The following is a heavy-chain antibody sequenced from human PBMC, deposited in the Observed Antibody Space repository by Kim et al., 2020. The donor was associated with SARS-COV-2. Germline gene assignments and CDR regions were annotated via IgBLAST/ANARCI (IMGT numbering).Heavy chain of an antibody. V-gene: IGHV3-48*03. D-gene: IGHD1-26*01. CDR2: ISSSGSAI. CDR3: ARCGGWEYSGSYCYFDL. CDR1: GFTFSNHE. Sequence: GGSLRLSCEASGFTFSNHEVNWVRQAPGKGLEWIAYISSSGSAIYYADSVKGRYTISRDNAETSLYLQMNSLTDEDTGVYYCARCGGWEYSGSYCYFDLWGRGTLVTVSS. J-gene: IGHJ2*01.